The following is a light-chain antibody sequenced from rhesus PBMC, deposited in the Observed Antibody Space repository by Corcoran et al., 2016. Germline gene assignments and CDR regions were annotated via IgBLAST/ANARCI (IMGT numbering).Light chain of an antibody. CDR1: QGISSW. CDR2: AAS. V-gene: IGKV1-18*01. Sequence: DIQMTQSPSSLSASVGDKVTITCRASQGISSWLAWYQQKPGKAPKLLIYAASSLQSGVPSRFSGRGSGTDYTLPISSLQPEDFATYYCQQGYNTPLTFGGGTKVEIK. J-gene: IGKJ4*01. CDR3: QQGYNTPLT.